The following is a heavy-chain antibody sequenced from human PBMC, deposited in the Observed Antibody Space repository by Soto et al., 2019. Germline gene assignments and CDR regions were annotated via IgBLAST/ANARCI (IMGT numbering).Heavy chain of an antibody. J-gene: IGHJ4*02. Sequence: SETLSLTCAVSGGSISSGGYSWTWIRQPPGKGLEWIGYIYHSGSTYYNPSLKSRVTISVDRSKNQFSLKLSSVTAADTAVYYCSSSGIVVVPAAKRRSFHYAGQGTVV. V-gene: IGHV4-30-2*01. CDR2: IYHSGST. D-gene: IGHD2-2*01. CDR1: GGSISSGGYS. CDR3: SSSGIVVVPAAKRRSFHY.